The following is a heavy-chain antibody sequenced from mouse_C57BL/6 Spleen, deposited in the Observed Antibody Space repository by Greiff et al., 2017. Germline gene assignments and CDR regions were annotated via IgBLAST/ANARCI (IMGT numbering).Heavy chain of an antibody. J-gene: IGHJ1*03. V-gene: IGHV1-75*01. CDR2: IFPGSGST. CDR1: GYTFTDYY. CDR3: ARGRYYGSSLWYFDV. Sequence: QVQLQQSGPELVKPGASVKISCKASGYTFTDYYINWVKQRPGQGLEWIGWIFPGSGSTYYNEKFKGKATLTVDKSSSTAYMLLSSLTSEDSAVYCCARGRYYGSSLWYFDVWGTGTTVTVSS. D-gene: IGHD1-1*01.